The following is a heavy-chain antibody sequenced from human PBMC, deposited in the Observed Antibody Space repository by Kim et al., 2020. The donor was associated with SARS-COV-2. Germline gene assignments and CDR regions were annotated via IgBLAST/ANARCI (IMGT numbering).Heavy chain of an antibody. CDR3: AKDYYDSSGYLVFDY. V-gene: IGHV3-23*01. J-gene: IGHJ4*02. Sequence: GGSLRLSCAASGFTFSSYAMSWVRQAPGKGLEWVSAISGSGGSTYYADSVKGRFTISRDNSKNTLYLQMNSLRAEDTAVYYCAKDYYDSSGYLVFDYWGQGTLGTVSS. CDR1: GFTFSSYA. CDR2: ISGSGGST. D-gene: IGHD3-22*01.